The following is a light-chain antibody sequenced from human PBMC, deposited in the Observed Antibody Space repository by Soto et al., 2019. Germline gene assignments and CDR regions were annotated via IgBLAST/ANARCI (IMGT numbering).Light chain of an antibody. CDR1: QSVSGSD. CDR3: HQYGLSPPT. J-gene: IGKJ1*01. CDR2: GVS. V-gene: IGKV3-20*01. Sequence: EVVLTQSPGTLSLSPGERATLSCRASQSVSGSDLAWYQQKPGQAPRLLISGVSNRATGTPDRFSGSGSGTDFTPTVSSLEPEDFAVFYCHQYGLSPPTFGPGTKVEI.